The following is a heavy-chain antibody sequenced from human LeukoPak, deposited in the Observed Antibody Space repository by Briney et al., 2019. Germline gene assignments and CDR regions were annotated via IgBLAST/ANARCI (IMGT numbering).Heavy chain of an antibody. CDR3: GRGRPRGYSGYVIDY. Sequence: GGSLRLSXAASGFTFRSYAMSWVRQAPGKGLEWVSAISGSGGSTYYADSVKGRFTISRDNAKNTLYLQMNSLRAEDTAAFYCGRGRPRGYSGYVIDYWGQGTPITVSS. V-gene: IGHV3-23*01. D-gene: IGHD5-12*01. J-gene: IGHJ4*02. CDR2: ISGSGGST. CDR1: GFTFRSYA.